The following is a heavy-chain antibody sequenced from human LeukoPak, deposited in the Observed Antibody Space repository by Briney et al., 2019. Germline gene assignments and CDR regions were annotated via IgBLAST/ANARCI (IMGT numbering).Heavy chain of an antibody. D-gene: IGHD3-22*01. J-gene: IGHJ4*02. CDR1: GFTFSTYA. Sequence: GGSLRLSCAASGFTFSTYAMNWFRQAPGKGLEWVSAITGNAGTTYYADSVKGRFTISRDNSKNTVYLQMNSLRAEDTAVYYCAKRSGTYDTTGYFDYLGQGTLVTVSS. CDR3: AKRSGTYDTTGYFDY. V-gene: IGHV3-23*01. CDR2: ITGNAGTT.